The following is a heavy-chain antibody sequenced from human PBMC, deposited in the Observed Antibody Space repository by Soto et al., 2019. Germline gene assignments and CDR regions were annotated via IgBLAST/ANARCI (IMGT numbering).Heavy chain of an antibody. CDR2: ISAYNGNT. V-gene: IGHV1-18*01. J-gene: IGHJ4*02. D-gene: IGHD6-6*01. CDR1: GYTFTSYG. CDR3: ARDAVYQHSSSSYLFDY. Sequence: GASVKVSCNASGYTFTSYGISGVRQAPGQGLEWMGWISAYNGNTNYAQKLQGRVTMTTDTSTSTAYMELRSLRSDDTAVYYCARDAVYQHSSSSYLFDYWGQGTLVTVSS.